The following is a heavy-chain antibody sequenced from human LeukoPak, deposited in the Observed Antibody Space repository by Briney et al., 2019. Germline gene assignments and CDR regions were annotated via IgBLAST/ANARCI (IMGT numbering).Heavy chain of an antibody. D-gene: IGHD3-10*01. CDR2: IYTSGST. Sequence: SETLSLTCTASGRSISSYYWSWIRQPAGKGLEWIGRIYTSGSTNYNPSLKSRVTMSVDTSKNQFSLKLSSVTAADTAVYYCARDGDYYGSGSYHWFDPWGQGTLVTVSS. J-gene: IGHJ5*02. CDR1: GRSISSYY. CDR3: ARDGDYYGSGSYHWFDP. V-gene: IGHV4-4*07.